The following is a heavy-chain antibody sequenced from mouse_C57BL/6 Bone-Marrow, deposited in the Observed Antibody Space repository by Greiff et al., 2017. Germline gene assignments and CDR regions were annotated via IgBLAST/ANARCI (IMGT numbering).Heavy chain of an antibody. Sequence: QVHVKQSGPGLVQPSQSLSITCTVSGFSLTSYGVHWVRQSPGKGLEWLGVIWSGGSTDYNAAFISRLSISKDNSKSQVFFKMNSLQADDTAIYYCARLLLRNAMDYWGQGTSVTVSS. CDR1: GFSLTSYG. D-gene: IGHD1-1*01. CDR2: IWSGGST. V-gene: IGHV2-2*01. CDR3: ARLLLRNAMDY. J-gene: IGHJ4*01.